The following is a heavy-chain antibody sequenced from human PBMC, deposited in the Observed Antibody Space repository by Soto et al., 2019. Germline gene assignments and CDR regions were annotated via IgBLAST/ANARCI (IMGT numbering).Heavy chain of an antibody. CDR3: SGGSRWLQTD. V-gene: IGHV3-7*04. Sequence: EVQLVASGGGLVQPGGSLRLSCAASGFTFSTYWMNWVRQAPGKGLEWVANIKKDGSEKNYVDSVKGRFTISRDNAKNSLYLQMNNLRVEDTALYYCSGGSRWLQTDWGQGTLVTVSS. J-gene: IGHJ4*02. CDR2: IKKDGSEK. CDR1: GFTFSTYW. D-gene: IGHD6-19*01.